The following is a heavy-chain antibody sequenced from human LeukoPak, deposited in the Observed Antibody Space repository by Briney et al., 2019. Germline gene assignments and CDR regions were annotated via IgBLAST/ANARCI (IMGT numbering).Heavy chain of an antibody. D-gene: IGHD2-2*01. V-gene: IGHV3-23*01. CDR1: GFTFSSYA. CDR3: AKDNVVVPDRTFDY. Sequence: GGSLRLSCAASGFTFSSYAMSWVRQAPGKWLEWVSAISGSGGSTYYADSVKGRFTISRDNSKNTLYLQMNSLRAEDTAVYYCAKDNVVVPDRTFDYWGQGTLVTVSS. J-gene: IGHJ4*02. CDR2: ISGSGGST.